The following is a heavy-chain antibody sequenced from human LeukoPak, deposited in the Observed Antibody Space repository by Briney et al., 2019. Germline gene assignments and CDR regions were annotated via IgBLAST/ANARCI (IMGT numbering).Heavy chain of an antibody. CDR1: GFTFSSYG. CDR2: ISYDGSNK. CDR3: AKVEQQLTYYYYGVDV. V-gene: IGHV3-30*18. Sequence: GGSLRLSCAASGFTFSSYGMHWVRQAPGKGLELVAVISYDGSNKYYADSVKGRFTISRDNSKNTLYLQMNSLRAEDTAVYYCAKVEQQLTYYYYGVDVWGKGTTVTVSS. D-gene: IGHD6-13*01. J-gene: IGHJ6*04.